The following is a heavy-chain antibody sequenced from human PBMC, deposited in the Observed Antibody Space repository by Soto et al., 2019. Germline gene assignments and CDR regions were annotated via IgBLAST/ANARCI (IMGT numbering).Heavy chain of an antibody. V-gene: IGHV4-34*01. CDR1: VVSFSGYY. CDR2: INHSGST. D-gene: IGHD3-3*01. J-gene: IGHJ4*02. Sequence: PSETLSLTCAVYVVSFSGYYWSWIRQPPGKWLEWIGEINHSGSTNYNPSLKSRVTISVDTSKNQFSLKLSSVTAADTAVYYCARGGFFLEWFSYTPYYFDYWGQGTLVIVSS. CDR3: ARGGFFLEWFSYTPYYFDY.